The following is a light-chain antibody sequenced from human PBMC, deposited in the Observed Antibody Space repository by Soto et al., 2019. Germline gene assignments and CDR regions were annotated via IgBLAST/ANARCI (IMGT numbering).Light chain of an antibody. CDR2: AAS. Sequence: DIQLTQAPSFLSASAGDRVTITCRASQVISSYLAWYQQKPGRAPKLLIYAASTLQSGVPSRFSGSGSGTEFTLTITSLQPEEFATYYFQQLNSCPITFGQGTRLEIK. CDR3: QQLNSCPIT. V-gene: IGKV1-9*01. J-gene: IGKJ5*01. CDR1: QVISSY.